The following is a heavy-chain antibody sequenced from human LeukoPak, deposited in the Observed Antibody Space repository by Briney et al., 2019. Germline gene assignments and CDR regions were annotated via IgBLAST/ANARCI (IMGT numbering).Heavy chain of an antibody. Sequence: GGSLRLSCEAAGFTFGSHAMSWVRQAPGKGLEWVSGISGSGASTYYADSVKGWFTVSRDNSKNTLNLQMNNVRAEDTALYYCVKGLFRGFDSWGQGTLVTVSS. D-gene: IGHD3-10*02. CDR3: VKGLFRGFDS. J-gene: IGHJ4*02. CDR2: ISGSGAST. CDR1: GFTFGSHA. V-gene: IGHV3-23*01.